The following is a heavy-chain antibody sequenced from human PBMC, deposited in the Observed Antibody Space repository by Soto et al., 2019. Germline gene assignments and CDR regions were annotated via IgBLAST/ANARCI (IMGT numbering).Heavy chain of an antibody. V-gene: IGHV3-21*01. CDR2: ISSSSYI. CDR1: GFTFSSYS. Sequence: GGSLRLSCTASGFTFSSYSMNWVRQAPGKGLEWVSSISSSSYIYYADSVKGRFTISRDNAKNSLYLQMNSLRAEDTAVYYCARVELVPAAAPYYDFWSGYYSGSYFDYWGQRTLVTVSS. CDR3: ARVELVPAAAPYYDFWSGYYSGSYFDY. D-gene: IGHD3-3*01. J-gene: IGHJ4*02.